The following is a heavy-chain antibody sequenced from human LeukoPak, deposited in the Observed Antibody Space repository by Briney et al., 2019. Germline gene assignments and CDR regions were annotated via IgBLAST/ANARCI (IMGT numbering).Heavy chain of an antibody. CDR3: GGVIYCGGDCRLFDS. V-gene: IGHV4-59*01. CDR2: IYYSGST. D-gene: IGHD2-21*02. Sequence: SETLSLTCTVSGVSISSYYWTWIRQPPGKGLEWIGYIYYSGSTNYNPSLKSRVTISVDTSKNQFSLKLSSVTAADTAVYYCGGVIYCGGDCRLFDSWGQGTLVTVSS. CDR1: GVSISSYY. J-gene: IGHJ4*02.